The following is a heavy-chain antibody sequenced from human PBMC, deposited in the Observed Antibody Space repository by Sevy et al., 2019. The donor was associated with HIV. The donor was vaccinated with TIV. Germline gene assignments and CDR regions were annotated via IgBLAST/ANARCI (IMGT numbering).Heavy chain of an antibody. CDR1: GGTFSSYA. D-gene: IGHD6-13*01. CDR2: IIPIFGTA. J-gene: IGHJ3*02. Sequence: ASVKVSCKASGGTFSSYAISWVRQAPGQGLEWMGGIIPIFGTANYAQKFQGRVTITADESTSTAYMELSSLGSEDTAVYYCAREQQLVSRGFLYAFDIWGQGTMVTVSS. V-gene: IGHV1-69*13. CDR3: AREQQLVSRGFLYAFDI.